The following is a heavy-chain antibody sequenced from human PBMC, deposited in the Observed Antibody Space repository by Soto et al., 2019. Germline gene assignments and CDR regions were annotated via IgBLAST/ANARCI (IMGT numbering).Heavy chain of an antibody. J-gene: IGHJ4*02. V-gene: IGHV4-39*01. CDR1: GDSISSSSYY. Sequence: PSETLSLTCSVSGDSISSSSYYWAWIRQPPGKGLEWIGNVYYSGSTSYNPSLKSRATISVVMSKNEFSLKLSSVTAADTAVYYCVRPPGYWGQGTLVTVSS. CDR2: VYYSGST. CDR3: VRPPGY.